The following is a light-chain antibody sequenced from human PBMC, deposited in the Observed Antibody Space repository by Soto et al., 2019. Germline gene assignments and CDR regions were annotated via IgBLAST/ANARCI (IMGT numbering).Light chain of an antibody. CDR2: GAS. Sequence: EIVLTQSPGTLSLSPGERATLSCRASQSVSSSYLAWYQQKPGQAPRLLIYGASSRATGIPDRFSGSGSGTDFTLTISRLEPEDFAVYYCQQYGSSRITFGQGTRWRLN. CDR3: QQYGSSRIT. J-gene: IGKJ5*01. V-gene: IGKV3-20*01. CDR1: QSVSSSY.